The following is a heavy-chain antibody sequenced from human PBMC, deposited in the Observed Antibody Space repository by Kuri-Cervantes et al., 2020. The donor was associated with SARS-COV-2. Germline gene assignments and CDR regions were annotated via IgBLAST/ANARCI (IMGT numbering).Heavy chain of an antibody. V-gene: IGHV3-30*03. CDR2: ISYDGSNK. J-gene: IGHJ4*02. CDR1: GFTFSSYG. D-gene: IGHD4-17*01. Sequence: GGSLRLSCAASGFTFSSYGMHWVRQAPGKGLEWVAVISYDGSNKYYADSVKGRFTISRDNSKNTLYLQMNSLRAEDTAVYYCARGGAYGDYFHYWGQGTLVTVSS. CDR3: ARGGAYGDYFHY.